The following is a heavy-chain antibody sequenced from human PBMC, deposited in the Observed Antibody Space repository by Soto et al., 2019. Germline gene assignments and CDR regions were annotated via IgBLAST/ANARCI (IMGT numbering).Heavy chain of an antibody. V-gene: IGHV3-30-3*01. Sequence: WWSLRLCCSASVFTFSSYAMHWCRQAPGKGLEWVAVISYDGSNKYYADSVKGRFTISRDNSKNTLYLQMNSLRAEDTAVYYCARDLGKDIVSDLDYWGQGTLVTVS. CDR3: ARDLGKDIVSDLDY. CDR1: VFTFSSYA. J-gene: IGHJ4*02. D-gene: IGHD2-15*01. CDR2: ISYDGSNK.